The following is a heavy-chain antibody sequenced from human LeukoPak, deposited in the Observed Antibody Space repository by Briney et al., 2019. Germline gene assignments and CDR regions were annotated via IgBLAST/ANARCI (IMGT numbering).Heavy chain of an antibody. V-gene: IGHV4-39*01. CDR2: FYDRRNE. CDR3: ARQISDYYYYYMDV. D-gene: IGHD2/OR15-2a*01. Sequence: SETLSLTCTVSGGSISTNALYWGRVRQPPGKGLEWLGSFYDRRNEFYNPSLKRRVTISADTSKTQFSLKLNSVTAADTAMYYCARQISDYYYYYMDVWGEGITVTVSS. CDR1: GGSISTNALY. J-gene: IGHJ6*03.